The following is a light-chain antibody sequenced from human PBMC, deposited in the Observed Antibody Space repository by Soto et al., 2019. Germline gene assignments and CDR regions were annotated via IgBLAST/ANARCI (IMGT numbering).Light chain of an antibody. CDR1: HDIARW. V-gene: IGKV1-12*01. J-gene: IGKJ4*01. Sequence: DIQMTQSPSSVSAFVGDRVAITCRASHDIARWLAWYQQQPGKAPRLLIYAASTLQRGVPTRFSGSDCGTDFTLSITNLQPEDAAAYYCQQLKGFPLTLGGGTKVDIK. CDR2: AAS. CDR3: QQLKGFPLT.